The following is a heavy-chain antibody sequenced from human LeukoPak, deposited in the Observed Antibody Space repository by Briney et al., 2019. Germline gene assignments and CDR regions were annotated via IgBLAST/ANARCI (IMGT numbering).Heavy chain of an antibody. V-gene: IGHV4-59*01. CDR1: GGSISSYY. CDR3: ARDTYGSGSSARYFDY. D-gene: IGHD3-10*01. Sequence: SETLSLTCTVSGGSISSYYWSWIRQPPGKGLEWIGYIYYSGSTNYNPSLKSRVTISVDTSKNQFSLKLSSVTADDTAVYYCARDTYGSGSSARYFDYWGQGTLVTVSS. CDR2: IYYSGST. J-gene: IGHJ4*02.